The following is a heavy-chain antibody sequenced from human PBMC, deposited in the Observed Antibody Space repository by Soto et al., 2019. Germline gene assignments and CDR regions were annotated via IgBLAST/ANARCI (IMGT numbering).Heavy chain of an antibody. CDR3: ARESEDLTSNFDY. V-gene: IGHV3-21*06. Sequence: EVQLVESGGGLVKPGGSLRLSCAASGFTFTRYSMNWVRQAPGKSLEWVSAISSTTNYIYYGDSMKGRFTISRDNAKNSLYLEMNTLRAEDTAVYYCARESEDLTSNFDYWGQGTLVTVSS. J-gene: IGHJ4*02. CDR1: GFTFTRYS. CDR2: ISSTTNYI.